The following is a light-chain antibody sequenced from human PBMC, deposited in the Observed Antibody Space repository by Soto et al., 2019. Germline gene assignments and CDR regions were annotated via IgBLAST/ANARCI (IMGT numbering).Light chain of an antibody. J-gene: IGLJ3*02. CDR3: VLYMGSGTWV. Sequence: QAVVTQEPSFSVSPGRTVTLTCGLSSGSVSTSYYPSWYQQTPGQAPRTLIYNTNTRSSGVPDRFSGSILGNKAALTITGAQADDESDYYCVLYMGSGTWVFGGGNKVTVL. CDR2: NTN. V-gene: IGLV8-61*01. CDR1: SGSVSTSYY.